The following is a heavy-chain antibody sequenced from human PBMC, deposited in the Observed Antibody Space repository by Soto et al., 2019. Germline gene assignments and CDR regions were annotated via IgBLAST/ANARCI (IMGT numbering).Heavy chain of an antibody. V-gene: IGHV4-30-2*01. CDR3: ATGIGDYALDF. CDR2: IYPSGSA. Sequence: QLQLQESGSGLVKPSQTLSLSCAVSGGSINSGGYCWSWIRQPPGRGLEWIAYIYPSGSAYYNPSLTSRVTISVDMSKNQCSLQLSSVTAADTAVYYCATGIGDYALDFWGQGTLVTVSS. D-gene: IGHD4-17*01. J-gene: IGHJ4*02. CDR1: GGSINSGGYC.